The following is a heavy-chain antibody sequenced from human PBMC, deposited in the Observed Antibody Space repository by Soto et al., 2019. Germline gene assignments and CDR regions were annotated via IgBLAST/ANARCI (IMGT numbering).Heavy chain of an antibody. CDR1: GGSFSGSY. Sequence: SETLSLPCAVDGGSFSGSYCSRMRQPQGRGLECIGEIHHSGSTNYNPSLKSRVTISVDTSKNQFSLKLSSVTAADTAVYYCARGRYSSSSGGGVYYYGMDVWGQGTTVTVS. CDR2: IHHSGST. V-gene: IGHV4-34*01. J-gene: IGHJ6*02. CDR3: ARGRYSSSSGGGVYYYGMDV. D-gene: IGHD6-6*01.